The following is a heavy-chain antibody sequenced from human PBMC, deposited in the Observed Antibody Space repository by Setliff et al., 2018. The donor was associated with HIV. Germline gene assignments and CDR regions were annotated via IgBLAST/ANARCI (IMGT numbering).Heavy chain of an antibody. CDR2: INTNTGNP. CDR3: ARDLGRLVRGVGGWFDP. J-gene: IGHJ5*02. D-gene: IGHD3-10*01. Sequence: ASVKVSCKASGYTFTNYDINWARQAPGQGLEWMGWINTNTGNPTYAQGFTGRFVFSLDTSVSTAYLQISSLKAEDTAVYYCARDLGRLVRGVGGWFDPWGQGTLVTVSS. CDR1: GYTFTNYD. V-gene: IGHV7-4-1*02.